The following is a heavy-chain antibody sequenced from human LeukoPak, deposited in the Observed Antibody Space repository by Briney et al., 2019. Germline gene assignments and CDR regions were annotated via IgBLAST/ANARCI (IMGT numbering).Heavy chain of an antibody. CDR3: AKDLPKITIFGALQH. D-gene: IGHD3-3*01. Sequence: TGGSLRLSCAAAGFILSVYVVSWVRQAPGKGLEWVSGISASGDRTYYADSVKGRFTISRDNSKNTLYLQMNSLRAEDTAIYYCAKDLPKITIFGALQHWGQGTLVTVSS. CDR1: GFILSVYV. J-gene: IGHJ1*01. CDR2: ISASGDRT. V-gene: IGHV3-23*01.